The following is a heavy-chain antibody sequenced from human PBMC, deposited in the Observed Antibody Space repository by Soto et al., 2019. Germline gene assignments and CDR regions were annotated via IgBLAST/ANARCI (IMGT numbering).Heavy chain of an antibody. CDR3: ATLRFCTSSSCYGREGGY. J-gene: IGHJ4*02. CDR1: GLTLSTSS. Sequence: GGSLRLSCAAFGLTLSTSSMNWVRQAPGRGLEWISYIRRHTTVTAYADSVKGRFTISRDNSKNTLYLQMNSLRADDAAVYYCATLRFCTSSSCYGREGGYWGQGTLVTVSS. V-gene: IGHV3-48*01. D-gene: IGHD2-2*01. CDR2: IRRHTTVT.